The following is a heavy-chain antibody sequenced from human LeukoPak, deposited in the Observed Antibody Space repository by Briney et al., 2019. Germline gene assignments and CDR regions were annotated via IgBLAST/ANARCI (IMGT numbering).Heavy chain of an antibody. CDR3: ARSPRYSRQTRG. V-gene: IGHV3-21*01. CDR1: GFTFSTYS. CDR2: ISSSSSYI. Sequence: GGSLRLSCATSGFTFSTYSMNWVRQAPGKGLEWVSSISSSSSYIYYADSVKGRFTISRDNAKNSLYLQMNSLRAEDTALYYWARSPRYSRQTRGGGQGTLVPVSS. J-gene: IGHJ4*02. D-gene: IGHD6-13*01.